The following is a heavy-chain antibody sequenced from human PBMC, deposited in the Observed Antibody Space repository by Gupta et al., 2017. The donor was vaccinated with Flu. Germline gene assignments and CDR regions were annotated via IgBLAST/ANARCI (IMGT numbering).Heavy chain of an antibody. J-gene: IGHJ1*01. CDR1: GYTFTGYY. CDR3: AIESLKVYAIRALGGYFQH. V-gene: IGHV1-2*02. CDR2: INPNSGGT. Sequence: QVQLVQSGAEVKKPGASVKVSCKASGYTFTGYYMHWVRQAPGQGLEWMGWINPNSGGTNYAQKFQGRVTMTRDTSISTAYMELSRLRSDDTAVYYCAIESLKVYAIRALGGYFQHWGQGTLVTVSS. D-gene: IGHD2-8*01.